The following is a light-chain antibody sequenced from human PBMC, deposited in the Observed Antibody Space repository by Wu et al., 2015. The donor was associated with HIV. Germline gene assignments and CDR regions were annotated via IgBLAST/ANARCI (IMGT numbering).Light chain of an antibody. J-gene: IGKJ2*01. CDR3: QQYGSSPYT. V-gene: IGKV3-11*01. Sequence: EIVLTQSPATLSLSPGERATLSCRASQSVSAYLAWYQHKPGQAPRLLIYDASNRATGIPARFSGSGSGTDFTLTISSLEPEDFAVYYCQQYGSSPYTFGQGTKLEIK. CDR1: QSVSAY. CDR2: DAS.